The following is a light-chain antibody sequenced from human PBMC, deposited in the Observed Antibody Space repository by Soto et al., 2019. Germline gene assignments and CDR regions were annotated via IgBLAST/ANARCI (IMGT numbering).Light chain of an antibody. CDR2: WAS. V-gene: IGKV4-1*01. J-gene: IGKJ1*01. CDR3: QQYYSTPWT. Sequence: DIVMTQSPDSLAVSLGERATINCKSSQSVFYSSNNKNYLAWYQQKPGQPPKLLIYWASTREYGVPDRFSGSGSGTDFTLTIGSLQDGDVAFYYCQQYYSTPWTFGQGTQVEMK. CDR1: QSVFYSSNNKNY.